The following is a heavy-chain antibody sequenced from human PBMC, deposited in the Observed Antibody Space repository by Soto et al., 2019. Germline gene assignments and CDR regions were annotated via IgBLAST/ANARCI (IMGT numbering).Heavy chain of an antibody. Sequence: KPSETLSLTCTVSGGSISSYYWSWIRQPPGKGLEWIGYIYYSGSTNYNPSLKSRVTISVDTSKNQFSLKLSSVTAADTAVYYCARSTRGSSWYTYWGQGTLVTVSS. CDR2: IYYSGST. J-gene: IGHJ4*02. CDR1: GGSISSYY. D-gene: IGHD6-13*01. V-gene: IGHV4-59*01. CDR3: ARSTRGSSWYTY.